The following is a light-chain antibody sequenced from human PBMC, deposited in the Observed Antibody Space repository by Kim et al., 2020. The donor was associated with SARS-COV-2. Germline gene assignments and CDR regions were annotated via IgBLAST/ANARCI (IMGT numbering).Light chain of an antibody. V-gene: IGKV1-5*03. Sequence: DIQMTQSPSTLAASLGDRVTITCRASQSISGWLDWYQQKPGKAPKLLIYKVSTLQSGVPSRFSGSGSGTEFTLTNGSRQPDDYAAYYCQYYDSYWTFVQGTKVNIK. CDR1: QSISGW. J-gene: IGKJ1*01. CDR3: QYYDSYWT. CDR2: KVS.